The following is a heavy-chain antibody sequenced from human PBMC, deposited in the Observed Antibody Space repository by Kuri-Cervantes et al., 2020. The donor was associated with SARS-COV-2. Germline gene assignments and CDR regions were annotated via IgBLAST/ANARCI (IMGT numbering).Heavy chain of an antibody. D-gene: IGHD6-13*01. J-gene: IGHJ4*02. Sequence: GSLRLSCAVSGGSISSSNWWSWVRQPPGKGLEWIGEIYHGGSTNYNPSLKSRVTISVDKSKNQFSLELSSVTAADTAVYYCARAWAAAGLHYFDYWGQGTLVTVSS. CDR3: ARAWAAAGLHYFDY. CDR2: IYHGGST. V-gene: IGHV4-4*02. CDR1: GGSISSSNW.